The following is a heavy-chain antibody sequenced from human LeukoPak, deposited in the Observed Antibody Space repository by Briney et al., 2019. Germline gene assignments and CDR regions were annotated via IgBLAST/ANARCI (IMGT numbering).Heavy chain of an antibody. CDR1: GGSFSGYY. D-gene: IGHD5-18*01. Sequence: SETLSLTCAVYGGSFSGYYCSWIRQPPGKGLEWIGEINHSGSTNDNPSLKSRVTISVDTSKNQFSLKLSSVTAADTAVYYCARGGQLWSYDAFDIWGQGTMVTVSS. CDR2: INHSGST. CDR3: ARGGQLWSYDAFDI. V-gene: IGHV4-34*01. J-gene: IGHJ3*02.